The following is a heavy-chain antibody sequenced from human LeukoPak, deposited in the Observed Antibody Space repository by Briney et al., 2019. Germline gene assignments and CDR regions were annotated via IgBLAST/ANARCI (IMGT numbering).Heavy chain of an antibody. CDR1: GFAFKDFY. J-gene: IGHJ4*02. V-gene: IGHV3-23*01. Sequence: PGGSLRLSCVASGFAFKDFYMSWIRQAPGKGLEWVSDISSSGGSPYYADSVEGRFTISRDNSKYTLYLQMKNLRVEDAAIYYCAKGSRYGVAASYYLFAYGGQGSLVAVSS. D-gene: IGHD2-15*01. CDR2: ISSSGGSP. CDR3: AKGSRYGVAASYYLFAY.